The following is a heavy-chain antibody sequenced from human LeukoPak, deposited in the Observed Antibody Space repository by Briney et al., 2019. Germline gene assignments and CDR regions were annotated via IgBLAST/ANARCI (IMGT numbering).Heavy chain of an antibody. CDR3: ARGIHSSSWSLYNWFDP. CDR1: GGSISSGSYY. CDR2: IYTSGST. V-gene: IGHV4-61*02. J-gene: IGHJ5*02. Sequence: PSQTLSLTCTVSGGSISSGSYYWSWIRQPAGKGLEWIGRIYTSGSTNYNPSLKSRVTLSVDTSKNQFSLKLSSVTAADTAVYYCARGIHSSSWSLYNWFDPWGQGTLVTVSS. D-gene: IGHD6-13*01.